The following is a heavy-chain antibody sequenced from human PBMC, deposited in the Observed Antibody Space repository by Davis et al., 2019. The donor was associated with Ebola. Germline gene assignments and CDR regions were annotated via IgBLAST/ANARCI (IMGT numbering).Heavy chain of an antibody. CDR2: VRSHGSDD. Sequence: GESLKISCAASGFTFSSYDMHWVRQAPGRGLEWVAFVRSHGSDDHYADSVKGRFIISRDNSKNTLYLQMNSLRPEDTAVYYCARDSDDYSFDYWGQGTLVTVSS. CDR3: ARDSDDYSFDY. V-gene: IGHV3-30*02. D-gene: IGHD4-11*01. J-gene: IGHJ4*02. CDR1: GFTFSSYD.